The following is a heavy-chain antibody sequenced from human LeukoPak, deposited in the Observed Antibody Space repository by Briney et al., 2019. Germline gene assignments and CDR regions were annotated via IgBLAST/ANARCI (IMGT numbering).Heavy chain of an antibody. Sequence: GGSLRLSCAASGFTFSSYAMSWVRQAPGKGLEWVSAISGSGGSTYYADSVKGRFTISRDNSKNTLFLQMNSLRAEDTAVYYCAKVMWGEGYSYGYRGAGVEYWGQGTLVTVSS. J-gene: IGHJ4*02. V-gene: IGHV3-23*01. CDR1: GFTFSSYA. D-gene: IGHD5-18*01. CDR2: ISGSGGST. CDR3: AKVMWGEGYSYGYRGAGVEY.